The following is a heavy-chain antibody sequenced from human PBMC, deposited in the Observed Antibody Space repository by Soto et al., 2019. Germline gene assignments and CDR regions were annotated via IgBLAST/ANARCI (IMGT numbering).Heavy chain of an antibody. CDR1: GYTFTSYY. CDR3: ARSVWLALLKYQLYYGMDV. J-gene: IGHJ6*02. CDR2: INPSGGST. D-gene: IGHD2-2*01. V-gene: IGHV1-46*01. Sequence: ASVKVSCKASGYTFTSYYMHWVRQAPGQGLEWMGIINPSGGSTSYAQKFQGRVTMTRDTSTSTVYMELSSLRSEDTAVYYCARSVWLALLKYQLYYGMDVWGQGTTVTVSS.